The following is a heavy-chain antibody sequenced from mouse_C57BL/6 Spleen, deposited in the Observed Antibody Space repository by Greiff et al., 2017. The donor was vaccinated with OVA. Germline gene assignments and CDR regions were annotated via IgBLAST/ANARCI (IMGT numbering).Heavy chain of an antibody. CDR1: GYTFTSYW. CDR2: IDPSDSYT. Sequence: QVQLQQPGAELVRPGTSVKLSCKASGYTFTSYWMHWVKQRPGQGLEWIGVIDPSDSYTNYNQKFKGKATLTVDTSSSTAYVQLSSLTSEDAAVYYCARSYYYGSSCFDYWGQGTTLTVSS. J-gene: IGHJ2*01. D-gene: IGHD1-1*01. CDR3: ARSYYYGSSCFDY. V-gene: IGHV1-59*01.